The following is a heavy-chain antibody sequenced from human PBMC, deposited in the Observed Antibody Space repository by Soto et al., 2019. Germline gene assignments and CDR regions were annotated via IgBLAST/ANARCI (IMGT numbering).Heavy chain of an antibody. D-gene: IGHD1-26*01. Sequence: EVQLVESGGGLVQPGGSLRLSCAASKFTFTSYWMHWVRQXXXXXXMWVSRINPDGSRTTYADSVKGRFTISRDNAKNTVFLQMNSLRVEDTAVYYCARVASGSYDWIDPWGQGSLVTVSS. V-gene: IGHV3-74*01. CDR3: ARVASGSYDWIDP. J-gene: IGHJ5*02. CDR1: KFTFTSYW. CDR2: INPDGSRT.